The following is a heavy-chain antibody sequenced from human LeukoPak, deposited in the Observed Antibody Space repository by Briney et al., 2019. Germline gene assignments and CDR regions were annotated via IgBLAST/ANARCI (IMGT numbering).Heavy chain of an antibody. D-gene: IGHD6-13*01. V-gene: IGHV3-30*02. CDR2: IRYDGSNK. Sequence: GGSLRLSCAASGFTFNSYTLNWVRLAPGKGLEWVAFIRYDGSNKYYADSVKGRFSISRDNSKNTLYLQMNSLSTEDTAVYYCAKDPSYSSSWYFFDYWGQGTLVTVSS. J-gene: IGHJ4*02. CDR1: GFTFNSYT. CDR3: AKDPSYSSSWYFFDY.